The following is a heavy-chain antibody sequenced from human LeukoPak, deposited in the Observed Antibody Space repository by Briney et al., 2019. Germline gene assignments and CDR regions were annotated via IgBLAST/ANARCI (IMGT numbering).Heavy chain of an antibody. CDR3: ARDGMVQGVYDAFDI. CDR2: INPNSGGT. CDR1: GYTFTGYY. Sequence: ASVKVSCKASGYTFTGYYMHWVRQAPGQGLEWMGWINPNSGGTNYAQKFQGRVTMTRDTSISTAYMELSRLRSDDTAVYYCARDGMVQGVYDAFDIWGQGTVVTVSS. V-gene: IGHV1-2*02. D-gene: IGHD3-10*01. J-gene: IGHJ3*02.